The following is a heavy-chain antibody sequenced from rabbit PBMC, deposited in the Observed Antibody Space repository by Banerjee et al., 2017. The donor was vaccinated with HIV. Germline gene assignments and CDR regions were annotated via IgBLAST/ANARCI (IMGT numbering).Heavy chain of an antibody. Sequence: QEQLEESGGDLVKSGASLTLTCKASGFSFSSGYYMCWVRQAPGKGLEWIACIYGGDDNTYYASWVNGRFTISKTSSTTVTLQMTNLTAADTATYFCARDDVNGAWNFNLWGQGTLVTVS. CDR1: GFSFSSGYY. V-gene: IGHV1S45*01. CDR3: ARDDVNGAWNFNL. J-gene: IGHJ4*01. CDR2: IYGGDDNT. D-gene: IGHD2-1*01.